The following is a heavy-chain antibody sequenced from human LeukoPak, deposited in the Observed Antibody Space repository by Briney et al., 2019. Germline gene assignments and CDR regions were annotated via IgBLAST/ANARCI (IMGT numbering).Heavy chain of an antibody. CDR3: ATEEKDSRSFLVDY. V-gene: IGHV1-69-2*01. D-gene: IGHD6-13*01. CDR2: VDPEDGET. CDR1: GYTFTDYY. J-gene: IGHJ4*02. Sequence: ASVKVSCKVSGYTFTDYYMHWVQQAPGKGLEWMRLVDPEDGETIYAEKFQGRVTITADTSTDTAYMELSSLRSEDTAVYYCATEEKDSRSFLVDYWGQGTLVTVSS.